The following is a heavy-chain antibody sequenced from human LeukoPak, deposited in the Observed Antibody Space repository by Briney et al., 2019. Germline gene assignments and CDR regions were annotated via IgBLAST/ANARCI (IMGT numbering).Heavy chain of an antibody. D-gene: IGHD6-6*01. V-gene: IGHV3-33*01. CDR2: IWYDGSNG. Sequence: PGRSLRLSCAASGFTFSTYGMHWVRQAPGKGLEWVAVIWYDGSNGYYADSVKGRFSISRDNSKNTLYLQMNSLRAEDTAVYYCARGIAVRPYSFDYWGRGTLVTVSS. CDR1: GFTFSTYG. CDR3: ARGIAVRPYSFDY. J-gene: IGHJ4*02.